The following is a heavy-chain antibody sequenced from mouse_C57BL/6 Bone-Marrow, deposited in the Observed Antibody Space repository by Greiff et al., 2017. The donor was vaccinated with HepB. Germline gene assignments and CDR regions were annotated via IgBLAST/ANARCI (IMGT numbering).Heavy chain of an antibody. CDR3: ARASYYYAMDY. Sequence: EVKVVESGGGLVKPGGSLKLSCAASGFTFSSYAMSWVRQTPEKRLEWVATISDGGSYTYYPDNVKGRFTISRDNAKNNLYLQMSHLKSEDTSVYDCARASYYYAMDYWGQGTSVTVSS. V-gene: IGHV5-4*03. CDR2: ISDGGSYT. J-gene: IGHJ4*01. CDR1: GFTFSSYA. D-gene: IGHD6-1*01.